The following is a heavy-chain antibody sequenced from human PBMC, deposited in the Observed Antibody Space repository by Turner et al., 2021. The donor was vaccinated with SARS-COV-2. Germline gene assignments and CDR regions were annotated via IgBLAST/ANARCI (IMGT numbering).Heavy chain of an antibody. CDR3: ARANYDSSGYYCYFDY. Sequence: EVQLVESGGGLVQPGGSLRLSCAASGFTFSSYDMHWVRQATGKGLEWVSVIGTASDTYYPGSVKGRFTISRENAKNSLYLQMNTLRAGDTAVYYCARANYDSSGYYCYFDYWGQGTLVTVSS. J-gene: IGHJ4*02. V-gene: IGHV3-13*04. D-gene: IGHD3-22*01. CDR1: GFTFSSYD. CDR2: IGTASDT.